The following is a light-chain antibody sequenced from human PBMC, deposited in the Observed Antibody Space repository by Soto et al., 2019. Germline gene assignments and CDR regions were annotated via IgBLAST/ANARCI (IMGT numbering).Light chain of an antibody. CDR2: EAS. CDR1: ESIDKW. CDR3: QQNFNFPRT. J-gene: IGKJ1*01. V-gene: IGKV1-5*01. Sequence: DIQMSQSPSTLSASVGDRVTITCRASESIDKWLAWYKQKPGKAPELLIYEASTLESGVPSRFSGTGSGADFTLTISSLQPEDFATYYCQQNFNFPRTFGQGTKVDIK.